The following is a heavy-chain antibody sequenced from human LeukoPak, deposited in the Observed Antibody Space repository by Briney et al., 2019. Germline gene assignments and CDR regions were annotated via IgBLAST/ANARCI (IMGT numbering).Heavy chain of an antibody. D-gene: IGHD6-13*01. Sequence: GGSLRLSCAASGFTFSSYAMSWVRQAPGKGREWGSAISGSGGSTYYADSVKGRFTISRDNSKHTLYLQMNSLRAEDTAVYYCAKEELVWNRGFDYWGQGTLVTVSS. CDR2: ISGSGGST. V-gene: IGHV3-23*01. CDR1: GFTFSSYA. J-gene: IGHJ4*02. CDR3: AKEELVWNRGFDY.